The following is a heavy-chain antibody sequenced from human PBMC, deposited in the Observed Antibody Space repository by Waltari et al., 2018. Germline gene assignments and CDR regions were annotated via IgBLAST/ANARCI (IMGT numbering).Heavy chain of an antibody. V-gene: IGHV4-39*02. Sequence: QLQLQESGPGLVKPSETLSFTCTVSGGSISSSSYYWGWIRQPPGKGLEWVSILYHAGNTYYADSVKGRFTFSRDNSKNTLYLQMNSLRAEDTAVYYCARGNTKYGMDVWGQGTTVTVSS. CDR2: LYHAGNT. J-gene: IGHJ6*02. D-gene: IGHD3-10*01. CDR3: ARGNTKYGMDV. CDR1: GGSISSSSYY.